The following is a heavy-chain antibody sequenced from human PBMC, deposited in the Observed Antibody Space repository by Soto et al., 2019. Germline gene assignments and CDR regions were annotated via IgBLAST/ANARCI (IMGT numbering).Heavy chain of an antibody. CDR3: ARIRGDCSNGVCYKHYYYGMDV. D-gene: IGHD2-8*01. CDR2: IDWDDNE. J-gene: IGHJ6*02. V-gene: IGHV2-70*11. Sequence: PTLVNPTQTLTLTCTFSGFSLTTNGMCVSWIRQPPGKALERLARIDWDDNEYYSTALKTRLTISKDTSKNQVVLTMTNMDPVDTGTYYCARIRGDCSNGVCYKHYYYGMDVWGQGTTVTVSS. CDR1: GFSLTTNGMC.